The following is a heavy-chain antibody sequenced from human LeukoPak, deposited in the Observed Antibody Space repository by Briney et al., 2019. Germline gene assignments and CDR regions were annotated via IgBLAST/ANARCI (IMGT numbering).Heavy chain of an antibody. V-gene: IGHV4-4*07. CDR2: IYSSGII. CDR1: GGSISSYY. Sequence: SETLSLTCTVSGGSISSYYWSWIRQPAGKAPEWIGRIYSSGIINYNPSLKSRVTMSLDNSKNQLYLKLSYVTAADTAVYYCARDTGKSGYPDYWGQGTLVTVSS. CDR3: ARDTGKSGYPDY. J-gene: IGHJ4*02. D-gene: IGHD3-3*01.